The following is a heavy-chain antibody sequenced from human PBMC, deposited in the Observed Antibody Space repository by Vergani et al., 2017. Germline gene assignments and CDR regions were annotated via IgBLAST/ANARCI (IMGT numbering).Heavy chain of an antibody. CDR2: ISAYNGNT. CDR1: GYRFTSYG. Sequence: QVQLVQSGAEVKKPGASVKVSCKASGYRFTSYGISWVRQAPGQGLEWMGWISAYNGNTNYAQKLQGRVTMTTYTSTSIAYMVLRSMRSDDTAVYYYAGDPVPYNISWYYFYYWGQGRLVTVSS. V-gene: IGHV1-18*01. CDR3: AGDPVPYNISWYYFYY. D-gene: IGHD6-13*01. J-gene: IGHJ4*02.